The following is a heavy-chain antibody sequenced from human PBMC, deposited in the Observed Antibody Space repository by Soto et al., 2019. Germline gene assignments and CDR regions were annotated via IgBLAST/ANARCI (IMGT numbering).Heavy chain of an antibody. V-gene: IGHV4-59*01. CDR3: ARDYVVPHRHYYYYYGMDV. Sequence: SETLSLTCTVSGGSISSYYWSWIRQPPGRGLEWIGYIYYSGSTNYNPSLKSRVTISVDTSKNQFSLKLSSVAAADTAVYYCARDYVVPHRHYYYYYGMDVWGQGTTVTVSS. J-gene: IGHJ6*02. D-gene: IGHD2-15*01. CDR2: IYYSGST. CDR1: GGSISSYY.